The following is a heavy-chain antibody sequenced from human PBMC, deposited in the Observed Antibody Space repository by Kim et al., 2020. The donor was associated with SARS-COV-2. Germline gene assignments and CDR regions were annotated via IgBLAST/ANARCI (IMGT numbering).Heavy chain of an antibody. CDR1: GYRVTAYA. V-gene: IGHV1-3*01. CDR2: VNAATGDT. CDR3: ARDFLDDIPAFFDF. J-gene: IGHJ4*02. Sequence: ASVKVSCKASGYRVTAYAIQWVRLAAGRGPEWMGWVNAATGDTQYSQNFQDRVTIIWDTSASTSYMELSSLRSEDTALYYCARDFLDDIPAFFDFWGQGTLVSVSS. D-gene: IGHD2-2*01.